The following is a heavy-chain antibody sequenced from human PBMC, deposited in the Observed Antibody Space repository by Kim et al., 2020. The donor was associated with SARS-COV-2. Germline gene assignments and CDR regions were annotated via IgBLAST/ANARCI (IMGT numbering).Heavy chain of an antibody. D-gene: IGHD3-9*01. V-gene: IGHV1-24*01. Sequence: ASVKVSCKVSGYTLTELSMHWVRQAPGKGLEWMGGFDPEDGETIYAQKFQGRVTMTEDTSTDTAYMELSSLRSEDTAVYYCATVDRGYFDWLRGNWFDPWGQGTLVTVSS. J-gene: IGHJ5*02. CDR1: GYTLTELS. CDR3: ATVDRGYFDWLRGNWFDP. CDR2: FDPEDGET.